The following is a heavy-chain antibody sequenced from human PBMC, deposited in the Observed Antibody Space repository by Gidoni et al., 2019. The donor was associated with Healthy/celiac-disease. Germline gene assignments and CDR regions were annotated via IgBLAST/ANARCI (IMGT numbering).Heavy chain of an antibody. D-gene: IGHD4-17*01. CDR2: IKSKTDGGTT. J-gene: IGHJ4*02. V-gene: IGHV3-15*01. CDR1: GFTFSNAW. CDR3: TTPHGDYSYYFDY. Sequence: EVQLVESGGGLVKPGGSLRLSCAASGFTFSNAWMSWVRQAPGKGLEWVGRIKSKTDGGTTDYAAPVKGRFTISRDDSKNTLYLQMNSLKTEDTAVYYCTTPHGDYSYYFDYWGQGTLVTVSS.